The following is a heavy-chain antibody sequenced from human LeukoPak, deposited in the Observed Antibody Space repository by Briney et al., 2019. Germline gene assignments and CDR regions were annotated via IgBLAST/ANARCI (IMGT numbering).Heavy chain of an antibody. CDR2: IYHSGST. CDR1: GYSISSDYY. Sequence: PSETLSLTCTVSGYSISSDYYWGWVRQPPGKGLEWIGSIYHSGSTYYNPSLKSRVTISVDTSKNQFSLKLTSVTAADTAVDYCAXXRGRDGDNLTSWGQGTLVTVSS. J-gene: IGHJ4*02. V-gene: IGHV4-38-2*02. CDR3: AXXRGRDGDNLTS. D-gene: IGHD5-24*01.